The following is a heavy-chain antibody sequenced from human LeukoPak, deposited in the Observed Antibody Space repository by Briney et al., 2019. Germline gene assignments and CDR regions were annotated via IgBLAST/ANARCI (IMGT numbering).Heavy chain of an antibody. CDR1: GGSISSGDYY. V-gene: IGHV4-30-2*01. J-gene: IGHJ4*02. CDR2: IYHSGST. CDR3: ARGGYSSGWRYVDY. D-gene: IGHD6-19*01. Sequence: PSETLSFTCTVSGGSISSGDYYWSWIRQPPGKGLEWIGYIYHSGSTYYNPSLKSRVTISVDTSKNQFSLKLSSVTAADTAMYYCARGGYSSGWRYVDYWGQGTLVTVSS.